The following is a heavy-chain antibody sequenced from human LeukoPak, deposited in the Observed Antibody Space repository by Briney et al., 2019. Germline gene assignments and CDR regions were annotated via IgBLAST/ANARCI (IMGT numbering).Heavy chain of an antibody. J-gene: IGHJ4*02. D-gene: IGHD5-18*01. Sequence: PSETLSLTCTVSGGSISSSNYYWGWIRQPPGEGLEWIGNIYYSGSPHYNPSLTSRLTISVDTSKNQFSLNLSSVTAADTAVYYCAKQYTYGTTDYWGQGTLVTVSS. CDR2: IYYSGSP. V-gene: IGHV4-39*01. CDR1: GGSISSSNYY. CDR3: AKQYTYGTTDY.